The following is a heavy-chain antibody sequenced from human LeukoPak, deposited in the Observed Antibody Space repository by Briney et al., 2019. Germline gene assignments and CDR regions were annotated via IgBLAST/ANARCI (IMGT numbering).Heavy chain of an antibody. D-gene: IGHD5-18*01. CDR3: AKDPGTAMVIGYFDY. J-gene: IGHJ4*02. CDR1: GFTFSSYG. Sequence: GGSLRLSCAASGFTFSSYGMLWVRQAPGKGLEWVAFIRYDGSNKYYADSVKGRFTISRDNSKNTLYLQMNSLRAEDTAVYYCAKDPGTAMVIGYFDYWGQGTLVTVSS. V-gene: IGHV3-30*02. CDR2: IRYDGSNK.